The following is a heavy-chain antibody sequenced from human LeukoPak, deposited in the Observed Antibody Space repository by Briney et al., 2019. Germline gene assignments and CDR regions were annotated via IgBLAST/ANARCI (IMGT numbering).Heavy chain of an antibody. D-gene: IGHD6-13*01. CDR2: IYYSRST. CDR1: GGSIRRGDYY. J-gene: IGHJ4*02. V-gene: IGHV4-30-4*01. Sequence: SETLSLTCTVSGGSIRRGDYYWSRIPQPPGKGLEWIGCIYYSRSTYNHPSRTSRLTISEFTSKDQFSLKLTASPAADTAVHYWGGGAEAGCYFDYWGQGTLVTVSS. CDR3: GGGAEAGCYFDY.